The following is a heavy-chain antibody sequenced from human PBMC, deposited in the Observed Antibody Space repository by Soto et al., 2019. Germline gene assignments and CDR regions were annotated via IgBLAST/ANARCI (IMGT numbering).Heavy chain of an antibody. CDR1: GFSLSTLGMS. V-gene: IGHV2-70*01. CDR2: IDWEDEK. CDR3: ARVSGSFQKGFDS. Sequence: SGPTLVNPIQTLTRTCSFSGFSLSTLGMSVSWIRQPPGKALEWLALIDWEDEKYFSTSLQTRLSIFKDSSKSHVLLTITNVGPLDSATYFCARVSGSFQKGFDSWGQGTLVTDSS. D-gene: IGHD1-26*01. J-gene: IGHJ4*02.